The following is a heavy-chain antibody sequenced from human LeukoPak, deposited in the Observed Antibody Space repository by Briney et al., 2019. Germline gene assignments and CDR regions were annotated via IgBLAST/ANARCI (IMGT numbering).Heavy chain of an antibody. Sequence: GSSVKVSCKASGGTFSSYAISWVRQAPGKGLEWMGGFDPEDGETIYAQKFQGRVTMTEDTSTDTACMELSSLRSEDTAVYYCATDHRAGRIAAAGGFDYWGQGTLVTVSS. V-gene: IGHV1-24*01. J-gene: IGHJ4*02. CDR1: GGTFSSYA. CDR2: FDPEDGET. CDR3: ATDHRAGRIAAAGGFDY. D-gene: IGHD6-13*01.